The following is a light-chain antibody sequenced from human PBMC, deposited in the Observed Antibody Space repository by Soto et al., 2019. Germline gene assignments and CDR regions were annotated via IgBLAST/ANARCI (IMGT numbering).Light chain of an antibody. Sequence: SYELTQPPSVSVSPGQTASITCSGDKLGEKYACWYQQKPGQSPVLVMYQDDKRPSGIPERFSGSNSGNTATLTISGTQAMDEADYYCQAWDSSTAVFGGGTKLTVL. CDR1: KLGEKY. CDR3: QAWDSSTAV. J-gene: IGLJ2*01. CDR2: QDD. V-gene: IGLV3-1*01.